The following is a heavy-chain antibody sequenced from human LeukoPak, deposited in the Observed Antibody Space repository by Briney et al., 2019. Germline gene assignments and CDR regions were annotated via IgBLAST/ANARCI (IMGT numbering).Heavy chain of an antibody. Sequence: GGSLRLSCAASGFTFSNHAMNWVRQGPGKGLEWVSSIDGSGGDTHYADSVKGRFTISRDNSRNTLYLQMNSLRSDDTAVYYCARPWGDVSIATWFNPWGQGTRVTVSS. CDR3: ARPWGDVSIATWFNP. CDR2: IDGSGGDT. D-gene: IGHD3-16*01. J-gene: IGHJ5*02. V-gene: IGHV3-23*01. CDR1: GFTFSNHA.